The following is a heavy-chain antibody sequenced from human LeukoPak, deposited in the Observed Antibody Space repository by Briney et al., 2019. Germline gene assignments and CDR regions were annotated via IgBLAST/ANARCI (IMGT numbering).Heavy chain of an antibody. Sequence: SETLSLTCTVSGASISGFYWSWIRQPPGKGLEWIGYIYYTGSTNYSPSLKSRVTISVDTSKNQFSLKLSSVTAADTAVYYCARGGYYGSGNDFRFDPWGQGTLVTVFS. CDR1: GASISGFY. J-gene: IGHJ5*02. D-gene: IGHD3-10*01. V-gene: IGHV4-59*01. CDR2: IYYTGST. CDR3: ARGGYYGSGNDFRFDP.